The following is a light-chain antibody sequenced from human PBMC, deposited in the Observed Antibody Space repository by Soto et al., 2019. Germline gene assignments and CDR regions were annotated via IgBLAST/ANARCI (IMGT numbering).Light chain of an antibody. V-gene: IGLV2-14*01. CDR2: EVS. CDR3: SSYTTSSTYV. Sequence: QSVLTQPASVSGSPGRSVTISCTGTSSDVGGYKFVSWYQQHAGKAPKLMMYEVSNRPSGVSNRFSGSKSGNTASLTISGLQAEDEADYYCSSYTTSSTYVFGTGTKLTVL. J-gene: IGLJ1*01. CDR1: SSDVGGYKF.